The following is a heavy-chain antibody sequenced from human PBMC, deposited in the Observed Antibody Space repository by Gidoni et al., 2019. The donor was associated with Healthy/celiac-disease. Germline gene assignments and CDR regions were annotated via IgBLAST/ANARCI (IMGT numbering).Heavy chain of an antibody. CDR1: GFTFSSYA. V-gene: IGHV3-23*01. CDR3: AKVGYGDYVFLNKGGMDV. J-gene: IGHJ6*02. Sequence: EVQLLESGGGLVQPGGSLRLSCAASGFTFSSYAMSWVRQAPGKGLEWVSAISGSGGSTYYADSVKGRFTISRDNSKNTLYLQMNSLRAEDTAVYYCAKVGYGDYVFLNKGGMDVWGQGTTVTVSS. CDR2: ISGSGGST. D-gene: IGHD4-17*01.